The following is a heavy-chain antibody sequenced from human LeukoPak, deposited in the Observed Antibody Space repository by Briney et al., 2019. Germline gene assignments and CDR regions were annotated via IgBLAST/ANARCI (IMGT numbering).Heavy chain of an antibody. CDR2: IIPIFGTA. Sequence: GASVKVSCKASGYTFTSYDISWVRQAPGQGLEWMGGIIPIFGTANYAQKFQGRVTITADESTSTAYMELSSLRSEDTAVYYCASKGISYYDILTGHYFDYWGQGTLVTVSS. D-gene: IGHD3-9*01. CDR3: ASKGISYYDILTGHYFDY. J-gene: IGHJ4*02. CDR1: GYTFTSYD. V-gene: IGHV1-69*13.